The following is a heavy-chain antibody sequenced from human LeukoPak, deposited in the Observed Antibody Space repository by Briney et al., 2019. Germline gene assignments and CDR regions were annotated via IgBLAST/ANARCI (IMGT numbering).Heavy chain of an antibody. CDR1: GGTFISYA. D-gene: IGHD2-2*01. Sequence: SVKVSCKASGGTFISYAISWVRQAPGQGLEWMGGIIPIFGTANYAQKFQGRVTITADESTSTAYMELSSLRSEDTAVYYCARTLYCSSTSCSFDYWGQGTLVTVSS. CDR3: ARTLYCSSTSCSFDY. J-gene: IGHJ4*02. V-gene: IGHV1-69*01. CDR2: IIPIFGTA.